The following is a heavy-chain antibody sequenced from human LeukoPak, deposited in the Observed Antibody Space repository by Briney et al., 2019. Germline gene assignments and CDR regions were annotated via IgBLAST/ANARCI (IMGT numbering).Heavy chain of an antibody. Sequence: GGSLRLSCAASGFTLSSYNMNWVRQAPGKGLVWVSCIRSDGSSTSFADSVKGRFTISRDNAKNTLYLQMNSLRAEDTAVYYCARNSPGYCSGGSCSSYWYFDLRGRGTLVTVSS. CDR2: IRSDGSST. CDR3: ARNSPGYCSGGSCSSYWYFDL. D-gene: IGHD2-15*01. V-gene: IGHV3-74*01. J-gene: IGHJ2*01. CDR1: GFTLSSYN.